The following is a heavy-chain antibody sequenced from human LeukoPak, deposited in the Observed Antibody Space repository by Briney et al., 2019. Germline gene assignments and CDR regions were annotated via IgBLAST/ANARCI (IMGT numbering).Heavy chain of an antibody. CDR2: IYHSGST. CDR3: ARDWDGFDI. Sequence: SETLSLTCAVSGNSLSRSYYWGWIRQPPGQGLEWVGNIYHSGSTYYNPSLKSRVAISVDTSRNQFSLRLNSVTTADTAVYYCARDWDGFDIWGQGTVVTASS. CDR1: GNSLSRSYY. J-gene: IGHJ3*02. V-gene: IGHV4-38-2*02.